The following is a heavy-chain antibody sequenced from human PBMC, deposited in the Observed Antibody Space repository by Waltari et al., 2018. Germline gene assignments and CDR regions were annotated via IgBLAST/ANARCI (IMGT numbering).Heavy chain of an antibody. J-gene: IGHJ4*02. CDR1: GFTFDDYA. D-gene: IGHD2-15*01. CDR3: AKDRGGLLFASDY. Sequence: EVQLVESGGGLVQPGRSLRLSCAAHGFTFDDYAMHWLRQAPGKGLEWVSGISGNSGSIGYADSVKGRFTISRDNAKNSLYLQMNSLRAEDTALYYCAKDRGGLLFASDYWGQGTLVTVSS. CDR2: ISGNSGSI. V-gene: IGHV3-9*01.